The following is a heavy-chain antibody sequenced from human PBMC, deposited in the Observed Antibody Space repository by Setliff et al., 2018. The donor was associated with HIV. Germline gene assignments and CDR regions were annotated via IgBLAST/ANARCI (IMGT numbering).Heavy chain of an antibody. Sequence: ASVKVSCKASGGSFGTFDISWVRQAPGQGLEWVGEITPLFGAPNYAQKFQGRVTMTTDESTSAAFMELRSLRSEDTAVYYCAKLTYFGSGSRVPKRGYFYMDVWGQGTTVTVSS. CDR1: GGSFGTFD. V-gene: IGHV1-69*05. CDR3: AKLTYFGSGSRVPKRGYFYMDV. D-gene: IGHD3-10*01. J-gene: IGHJ6*03. CDR2: ITPLFGAP.